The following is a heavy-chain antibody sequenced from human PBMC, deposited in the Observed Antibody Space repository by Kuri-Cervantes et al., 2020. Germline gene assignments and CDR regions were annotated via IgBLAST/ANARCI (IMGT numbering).Heavy chain of an antibody. CDR3: ARVPIAAAVNYWYFDL. Sequence: SVKVSCKASGGTFSSYAISWVRQAPGQGLEWMGGIIPIFGTANYAQKFQGRVTITADESTSTAYMELSSLRSEDTAVYYCARVPIAAAVNYWYFDLWGRGTLVTDSS. CDR1: GGTFSSYA. J-gene: IGHJ2*01. V-gene: IGHV1-69*13. CDR2: IIPIFGTA. D-gene: IGHD6-13*01.